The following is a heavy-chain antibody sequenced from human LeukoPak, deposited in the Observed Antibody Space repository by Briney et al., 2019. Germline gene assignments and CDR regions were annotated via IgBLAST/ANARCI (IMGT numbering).Heavy chain of an antibody. J-gene: IGHJ4*02. Sequence: PGGSLRLSCAASGFTVSDHYMDWVRQAPGKGLEWVGRTRNKANGYTTEYAASVKGRFTISRGNSKNSLYMQMNSLKTEDTAVYYCARAVPVGYYFDYWGQGTLVTVSS. D-gene: IGHD4-17*01. CDR3: ARAVPVGYYFDY. V-gene: IGHV3-72*01. CDR1: GFTVSDHY. CDR2: TRNKANGYTT.